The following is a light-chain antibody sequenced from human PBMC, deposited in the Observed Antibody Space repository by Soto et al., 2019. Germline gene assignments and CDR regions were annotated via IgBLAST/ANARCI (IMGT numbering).Light chain of an antibody. Sequence: QSALAQPASVSGSPGQSITISCTGISTDVGSHDLVSWYKHHPGKAPKLIIYEGSKRPSGASNRLSGSKSGNTASPTISWMQAEDEADYYCCSYAGSAALLFGGGTQLTVL. V-gene: IGLV2-23*01. CDR3: CSYAGSAALL. J-gene: IGLJ2*01. CDR2: EGS. CDR1: STDVGSHDL.